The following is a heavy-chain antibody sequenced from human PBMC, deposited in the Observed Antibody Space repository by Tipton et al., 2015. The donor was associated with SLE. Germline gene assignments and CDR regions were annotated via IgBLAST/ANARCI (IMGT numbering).Heavy chain of an antibody. J-gene: IGHJ4*02. CDR2: IVYRRNT. V-gene: IGHV4-34*09. D-gene: IGHD1-14*01. Sequence: TLSLTCAVYGGSFSDYYWSWIRQHPGRGLEWIGHIVYRRNTHYNPSLKSRVTISVDPSKNHFSLKLNSVTAADTAVYFCARTNRLPYRVYFDSWGQGTLVTVSS. CDR1: GGSFSDYY. CDR3: ARTNRLPYRVYFDS.